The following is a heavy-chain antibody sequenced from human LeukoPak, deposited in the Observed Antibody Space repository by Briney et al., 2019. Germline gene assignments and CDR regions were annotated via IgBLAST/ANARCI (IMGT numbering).Heavy chain of an antibody. CDR2: ISSSSSTI. CDR3: ARDLALGPFDY. CDR1: GFTFSSYS. V-gene: IGHV3-48*04. D-gene: IGHD2-15*01. J-gene: IGHJ4*02. Sequence: GGSLRLSCAASGFTFSSYSMNWVRQAPGKGLEWVSYISSSSSTIYYADSVKGRFTISRDNAKNSLYLQMNSLRAEDTAVYYCARDLALGPFDYWGQGTLVTVSS.